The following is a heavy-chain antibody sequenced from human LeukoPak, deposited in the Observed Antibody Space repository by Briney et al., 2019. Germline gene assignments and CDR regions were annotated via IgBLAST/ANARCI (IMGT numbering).Heavy chain of an antibody. CDR1: GFTFSSYG. D-gene: IGHD2-2*01. V-gene: IGHV3-30*03. CDR2: ISYDGSNK. CDR3: ARGRRIVVVPAAYFDY. J-gene: IGHJ4*02. Sequence: PGGSLRLSCAASGFTFSSYGMHWVRQAPGKGLEWVAVISYDGSNKYYADSVKGRFTISRDNSKNTLYLQMNSLRAEDMAVYYCARGRRIVVVPAAYFDYWGQGTLVTVSS.